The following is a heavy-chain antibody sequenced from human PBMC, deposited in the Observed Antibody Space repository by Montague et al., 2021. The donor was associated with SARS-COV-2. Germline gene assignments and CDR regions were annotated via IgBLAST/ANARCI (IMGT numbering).Heavy chain of an antibody. J-gene: IGHJ6*02. CDR3: AKGIYMRRGVSHGMDV. Sequence: SLRLSCAASGFRFDSYAMSWVRQAPGKGLEWLSAISSGGETTDYADSMKGRFTLSRDNSMNTLYLQMNRLRGEDTAVYYCAKGIYMRRGVSHGMDVWGQGTTATVSS. V-gene: IGHV3-23*01. D-gene: IGHD3-10*01. CDR2: ISSGGETT. CDR1: GFRFDSYA.